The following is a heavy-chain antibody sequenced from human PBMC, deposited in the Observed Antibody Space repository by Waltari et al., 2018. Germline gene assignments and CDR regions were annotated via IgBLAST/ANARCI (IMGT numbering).Heavy chain of an antibody. V-gene: IGHV4-38-2*01. CDR3: ARIWLARDYYFDL. Sequence: QVLLQESGPRLVKPSETLSPTCVVTSYSSASVYYWGWIWQSPGKGLEWVGSFHHGGNTYDNPSLSGRVTVSVDTSKKPFALNLTSVTAADTAVYYCARIWLARDYYFDLWGQGTLVTVSS. CDR2: FHHGGNT. D-gene: IGHD6-19*01. CDR1: SYSSASVYY. J-gene: IGHJ4*02.